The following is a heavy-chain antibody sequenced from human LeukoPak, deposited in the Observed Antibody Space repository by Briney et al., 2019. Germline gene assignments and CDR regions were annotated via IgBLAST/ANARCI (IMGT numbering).Heavy chain of an antibody. V-gene: IGHV3-33*01. Sequence: GGSLRLSCAASGFTFSSYGMHWVRQAPGKGLEWVAVIWYDGSNKYYADSVKGRFTISRDNSKNTLYLQMNSLRAEDTAVYYCARELRRSGSDYNAPEDYWGQGTLVTVSS. J-gene: IGHJ4*02. CDR1: GFTFSSYG. D-gene: IGHD3-10*01. CDR3: ARELRRSGSDYNAPEDY. CDR2: IWYDGSNK.